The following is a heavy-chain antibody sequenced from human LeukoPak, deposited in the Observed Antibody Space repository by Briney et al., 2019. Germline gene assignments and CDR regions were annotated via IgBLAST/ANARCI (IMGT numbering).Heavy chain of an antibody. V-gene: IGHV4-4*07. CDR2: IYASGRT. Sequence: SETLSLTCTVSGGSISSYYWSWIRQPAGKGLEWIGRIYASGRTNYNPSLKSRVTMSVDTSKNQFSLKLSSVTAADTAVYYCARVSSAMGFDYWGQGTLVTVSS. CDR3: ARVSSAMGFDY. D-gene: IGHD5-18*01. CDR1: GGSISSYY. J-gene: IGHJ4*02.